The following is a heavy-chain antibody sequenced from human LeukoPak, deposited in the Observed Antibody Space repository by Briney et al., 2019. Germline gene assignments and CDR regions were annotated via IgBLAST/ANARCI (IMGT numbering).Heavy chain of an antibody. CDR1: GFTFSSRDW. CDR2: ISSSSSTI. D-gene: IGHD6-6*01. J-gene: IGHJ4*02. CDR3: ARDLVLAYFDY. Sequence: GGSLRLSRVASGFTFSSRDWMTWVRQAPGKGLEWVSYISSSSSTIYYADSVKGRFTISRDNAKNSLYLQMNSLRAEDTAVYYCARDLVLAYFDYWGQGTLVTVSS. V-gene: IGHV3-48*01.